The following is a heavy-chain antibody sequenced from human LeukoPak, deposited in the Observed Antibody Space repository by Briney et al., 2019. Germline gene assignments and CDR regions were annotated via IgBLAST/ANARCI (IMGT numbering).Heavy chain of an antibody. V-gene: IGHV1-24*01. CDR3: VRDLTAQRTMSLFDY. D-gene: IGHD3-10*02. Sequence: GASVKVSCKVSGYTLTELSMHWVRQAPGKGLEWMGGFDPEDGETIYAQKFQGRVTMTEDTSTDTAYMELSSLRSEDTAVYYCVRDLTAQRTMSLFDYWGQGTLVTVSS. CDR1: GYTLTELS. J-gene: IGHJ4*02. CDR2: FDPEDGET.